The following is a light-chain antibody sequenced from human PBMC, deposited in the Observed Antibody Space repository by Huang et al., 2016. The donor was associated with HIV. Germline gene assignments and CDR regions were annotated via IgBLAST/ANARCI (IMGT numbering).Light chain of an antibody. CDR2: WGS. Sequence: IVMTQSPLSLPVTPGEPASISCRSSQGLLHSNGYNFLDWYLQKPGQSPQLLIYWGSNRASGVPDRFSGSGSCTDFTLKISRVEAEDVGVYYCMQALQTPFTFGPGTKVDIK. CDR3: MQALQTPFT. CDR1: QGLLHSNGYNF. V-gene: IGKV2-28*01. J-gene: IGKJ3*01.